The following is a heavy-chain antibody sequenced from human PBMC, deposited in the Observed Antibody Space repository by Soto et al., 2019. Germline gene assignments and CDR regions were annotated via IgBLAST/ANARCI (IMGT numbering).Heavy chain of an antibody. J-gene: IGHJ5*02. CDR1: GDSIISSDFY. CDR2: IFYLGSS. V-gene: IGHV4-39*01. D-gene: IGHD3-3*02. Sequence: ETLSLTCTVSGDSIISSDFYWGWVRQPLGKGLEWIGSIFYLGSSYYNPSLKSRVTMSVDTSKNQFSLRLRSVTAADTALYFCARHSLALRKNNWFDPWGQGIMVTVSS. CDR3: ARHSLALRKNNWFDP.